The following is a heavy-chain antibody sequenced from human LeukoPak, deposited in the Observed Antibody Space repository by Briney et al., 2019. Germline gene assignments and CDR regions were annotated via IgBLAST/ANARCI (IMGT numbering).Heavy chain of an antibody. D-gene: IGHD3-10*01. V-gene: IGHV4-39*01. J-gene: IGHJ4*02. CDR2: IYYSGST. CDR1: GGSISSSSYY. Sequence: PSETLSLTCTVSGGSISSSSYYWGWIRQPPGKGLEWIGSIYYSGSTYYNPSLKSRVTISVDTSKNQFSLKLSSVTAADTAVYYCARHGSGSYLPGYWGQGTLVTVSS. CDR3: ARHGSGSYLPGY.